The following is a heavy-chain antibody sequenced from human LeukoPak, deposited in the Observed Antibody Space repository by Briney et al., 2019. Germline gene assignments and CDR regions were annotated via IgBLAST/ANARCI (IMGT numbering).Heavy chain of an antibody. CDR2: ISWNSGSI. J-gene: IGHJ3*02. V-gene: IGHV3-9*01. D-gene: IGHD3-22*01. CDR1: GFTFDDYA. CDR3: AKSKGSSGYYFYAFDI. Sequence: PGGSLRLSCAASGFTFDDYAMPWVRQAPGKGLEWVSGISWNSGSIGYADSVKGRFTISRDNAKNSLYLQMNSLRAEDAALYYCAKSKGSSGYYFYAFDIWGQGTMVTVSS.